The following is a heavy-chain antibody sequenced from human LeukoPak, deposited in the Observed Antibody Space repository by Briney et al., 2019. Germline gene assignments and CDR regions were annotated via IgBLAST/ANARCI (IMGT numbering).Heavy chain of an antibody. Sequence: PSETLSLTCTVSGGSISSYYWSWIRQPPGKGLEWIGYIYYSGSTSYNPSLKSRVTISVDTSKNQFSHQFSLKLSSVTAADTAVYYCARRAPRSGSYLYYFDYWGQGTLVTVSS. CDR2: IYYSGST. CDR1: GGSISSYY. V-gene: IGHV4-59*08. J-gene: IGHJ4*02. D-gene: IGHD1-26*01. CDR3: ARRAPRSGSYLYYFDY.